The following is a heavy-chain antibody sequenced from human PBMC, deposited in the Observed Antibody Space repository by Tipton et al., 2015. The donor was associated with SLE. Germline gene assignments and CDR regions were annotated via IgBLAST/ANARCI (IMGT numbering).Heavy chain of an antibody. Sequence: QLVQSGAEVKKPGASVKVSCKASGYTFTSYGISWVRQAPGQGLKWMGWISAYNGNTNYAQKLQGRVTMTTDTSTSTAYMELRSLRSDDTAVYYCARGYYDFWSDYPNWFDPWGQGTLVTVSS. CDR3: ARGYYDFWSDYPNWFDP. J-gene: IGHJ5*02. D-gene: IGHD3-3*01. V-gene: IGHV1-18*01. CDR1: GYTFTSYG. CDR2: ISAYNGNT.